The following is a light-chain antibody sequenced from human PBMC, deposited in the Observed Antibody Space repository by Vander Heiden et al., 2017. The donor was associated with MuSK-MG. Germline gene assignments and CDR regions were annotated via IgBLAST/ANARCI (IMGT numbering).Light chain of an antibody. J-gene: IGLJ2*01. CDR2: TVS. CDR1: SSDVGGYNY. CDR3: CSYAGSYTFEV. V-gene: IGLV2-11*01. Sequence: QSALTQPRSVSGSPGPSVTISCTGTSSDVGGYNYVSWYQQHPGKAPKLRSYTVSKRPSGVPDRFSGSKSGNTAYLNISGLQAEDEADDDGCSYAGSYTFEVFGGGTKLTVL.